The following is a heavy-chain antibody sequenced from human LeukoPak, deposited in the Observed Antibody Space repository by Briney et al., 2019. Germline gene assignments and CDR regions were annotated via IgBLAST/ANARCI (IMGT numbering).Heavy chain of an antibody. CDR2: ISPSGGST. CDR1: GYTFTSNY. D-gene: IGHD2-21*01. V-gene: IGHV1-46*01. CDR3: ARDNSVRGEAWWFNP. Sequence: SVKVSCKAFGYTFTSNYMHWVRQAPGQGPEWMGVISPSGGSTTYAQKFQGRVTLTRDMSTSTDYLELSSLRSEDTAVYYCARDNSVRGEAWWFNPWGQGTLVTVSS. J-gene: IGHJ5*02.